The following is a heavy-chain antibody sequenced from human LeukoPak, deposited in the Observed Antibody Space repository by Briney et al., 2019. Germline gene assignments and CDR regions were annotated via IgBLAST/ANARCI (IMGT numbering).Heavy chain of an antibody. CDR2: IYYSGST. J-gene: IGHJ4*02. Sequence: PSQTLPLTCTVSGGSISSGGYYWSWIRQHPGKGLEWIGYIYYSGSTYYNPSLKSRVTISVDTSKNQFSLKLSSVTAADTAVYYCARVGDYYGSGSIDYWGQGTLVTVSS. D-gene: IGHD3-10*01. CDR1: GGSISSGGYY. CDR3: ARVGDYYGSGSIDY. V-gene: IGHV4-31*03.